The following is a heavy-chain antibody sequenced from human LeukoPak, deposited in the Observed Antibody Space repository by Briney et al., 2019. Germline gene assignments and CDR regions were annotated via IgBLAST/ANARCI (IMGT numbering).Heavy chain of an antibody. J-gene: IGHJ6*02. CDR2: TYYRTLGTSQWYT. V-gene: IGHV6-1*01. Sequence: SQTLSLTCAISGDNVSSESAAWSWIRQSPSRGLEWLGRTYYRTLGTSQWYTDYADSVKSRIILNCDTSKNQVSMQLRSMSPEDTAVYYGARRDLWFGEVVRKYDGMDVWGQGTTVTVSS. CDR1: GDNVSSESAA. D-gene: IGHD3-10*01. CDR3: ARRDLWFGEVVRKYDGMDV.